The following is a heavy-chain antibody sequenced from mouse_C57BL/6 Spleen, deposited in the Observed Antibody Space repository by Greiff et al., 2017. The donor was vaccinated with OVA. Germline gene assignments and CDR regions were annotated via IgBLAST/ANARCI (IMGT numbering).Heavy chain of an antibody. CDR3: ARSYYGYSFDY. CDR2: IDPSDSYT. V-gene: IGHV1-69*01. D-gene: IGHD2-2*01. Sequence: QVQLQQPGAELVMPGASVKLSCKASGYTFTSYWMHWVKQRPGQGLEWIGEIDPSDSYTNYNQKFKGKSTLTVDKSSSTAYMQLSSLTSEDSAVYDFARSYYGYSFDYWGQGTTLTVSS. J-gene: IGHJ2*01. CDR1: GYTFTSYW.